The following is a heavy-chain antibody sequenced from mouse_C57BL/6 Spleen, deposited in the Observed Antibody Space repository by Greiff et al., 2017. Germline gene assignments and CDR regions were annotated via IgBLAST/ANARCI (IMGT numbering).Heavy chain of an antibody. J-gene: IGHJ2*01. V-gene: IGHV1-81*01. Sequence: VQLQQSGAELARPGASVKLSCKASGYTFTSYGISRVKQRTGQGLEWIGEIYPRSGNTYYNEKFKGKATLPADKSSSPAYMELRSLTSEDSAVYFCARSFITTVVGGGYYFDYWGQGTTLTVSS. D-gene: IGHD1-1*01. CDR2: IYPRSGNT. CDR1: GYTFTSYG. CDR3: ARSFITTVVGGGYYFDY.